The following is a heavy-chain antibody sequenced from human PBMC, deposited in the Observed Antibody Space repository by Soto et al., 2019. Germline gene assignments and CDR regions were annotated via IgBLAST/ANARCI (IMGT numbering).Heavy chain of an antibody. J-gene: IGHJ5*02. CDR2: IYYSGST. CDR1: GGSISSSSYY. CDR3: ARRPSLLRFLEWWFDP. Sequence: SETLSLTCTVSGGSISSSSYYWGWIRQPPGKGLEWIGSIYYSGSTYYNPSLKSRVTISVDTSKNQFSLKLSSVTAADTAVYYCARRPSLLRFLEWWFDPWGQGTLVTVSS. D-gene: IGHD3-3*01. V-gene: IGHV4-39*01.